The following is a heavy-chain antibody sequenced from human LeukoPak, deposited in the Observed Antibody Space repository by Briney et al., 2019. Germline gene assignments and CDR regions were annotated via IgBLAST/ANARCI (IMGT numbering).Heavy chain of an antibody. CDR3: AKDREVYYYDSSGPDY. J-gene: IGHJ4*02. CDR1: GFTFSSYG. Sequence: PGGSLRLYCAASGFTFSSYGMHWVRQAPGKGLEWVAVISYDGSNKYYADSVKGRFTISRDNSKNTLYLQMNSLSAEDTAVYYCAKDREVYYYDSSGPDYWGQGTLVTVSS. CDR2: ISYDGSNK. V-gene: IGHV3-30*18. D-gene: IGHD3-22*01.